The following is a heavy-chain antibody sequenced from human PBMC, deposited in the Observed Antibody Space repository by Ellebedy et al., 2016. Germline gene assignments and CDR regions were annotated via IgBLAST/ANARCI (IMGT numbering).Heavy chain of an antibody. D-gene: IGHD3-22*01. CDR3: TGQTYYHGTNGYYGWPY. CDR2: IWHDGSNK. J-gene: IGHJ4*02. Sequence: GESLKISXAASGFSFNNSAMHWARQAPGKGLEWVALIWHDGSNKDYAESVKGRFTISRDNSKNTLYLQMDSLRVEDTAVYYCTGQTYYHGTNGYYGWPYWGQGTLVTVSS. CDR1: GFSFNNSA. V-gene: IGHV3-33*01.